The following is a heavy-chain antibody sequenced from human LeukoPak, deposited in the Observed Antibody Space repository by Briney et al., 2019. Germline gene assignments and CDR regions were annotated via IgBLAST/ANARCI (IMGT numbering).Heavy chain of an antibody. CDR3: AREVHSYDAFDI. V-gene: IGHV4-30-2*05. CDR1: GGSISSGGYY. J-gene: IGHJ3*02. Sequence: SETLSLTCTVSGGSISSGGYYWSWIRQPPGKGLEWIGYIYHSGSTYYNPSLKSRVTISVDTSKNQFSLKLSSVTAADTAVYYCAREVHSYDAFDIWGQGTMVTVSS. D-gene: IGHD5-18*01. CDR2: IYHSGST.